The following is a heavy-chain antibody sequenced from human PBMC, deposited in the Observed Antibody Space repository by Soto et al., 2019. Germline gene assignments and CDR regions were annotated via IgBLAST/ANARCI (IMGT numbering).Heavy chain of an antibody. Sequence: AASVKVSCKASGYTFTSYGINWVRQAPGRGLEWMGWINPGNGSTKYSQQFQGRVIIDRDTSASTAYMELSSLRSEDTAVYYCARGGYFDSSNYLAYWGLGTLVTVSS. CDR1: GYTFTSYG. CDR2: INPGNGST. CDR3: ARGGYFDSSNYLAY. D-gene: IGHD3-22*01. V-gene: IGHV1-3*01. J-gene: IGHJ4*02.